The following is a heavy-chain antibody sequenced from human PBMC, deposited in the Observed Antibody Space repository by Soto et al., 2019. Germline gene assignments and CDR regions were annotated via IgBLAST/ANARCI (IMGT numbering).Heavy chain of an antibody. V-gene: IGHV3-64*01. Sequence: EVQLVESGGGLVQPGGSLRLSCAASGFTFSSYAMHWVRQAPGKGLEYVSAINSNGGSTNYANSVKGRFTISRDNSKNRLYLQMGSLRAEDMAEYYCARTSGYAFDYWGQGTLVTVSS. CDR1: GFTFSSYA. D-gene: IGHD5-12*01. CDR2: INSNGGST. CDR3: ARTSGYAFDY. J-gene: IGHJ4*02.